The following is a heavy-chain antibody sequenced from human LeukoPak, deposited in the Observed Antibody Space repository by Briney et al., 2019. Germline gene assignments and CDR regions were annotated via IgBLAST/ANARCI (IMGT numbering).Heavy chain of an antibody. D-gene: IGHD2-2*01. J-gene: IGHJ6*03. Sequence: PGGSLRLSCAASGFTFSSYSMNWVRQAPGKGLEWVSYISSSSSTIYYADSVKGRFTISRDNAKNSLYPQMNSLRAEDTAVYYCAREGRDIVVVPAAIPYYYYYYMDVRGKGTTVTVSS. CDR3: AREGRDIVVVPAAIPYYYYYYMDV. CDR2: ISSSSSTI. V-gene: IGHV3-48*01. CDR1: GFTFSSYS.